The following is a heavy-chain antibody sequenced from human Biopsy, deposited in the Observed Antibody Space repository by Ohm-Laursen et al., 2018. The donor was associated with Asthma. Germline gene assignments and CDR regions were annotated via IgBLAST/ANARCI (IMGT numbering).Heavy chain of an antibody. V-gene: IGHV7-4-1*02. D-gene: IGHD3-22*01. CDR1: GYTVTRYA. CDR3: ARMISYYHEMRAPFFDY. CDR2: ININTGNP. Sequence: GATVKISCKASGYTVTRYAINWVRQAPGQGLEWMGWININTGNPTYAQGFTGRFVFSLDTSVNTAHMQISSLKAEDTAVYYCARMISYYHEMRAPFFDYWGQGTLVTVSS. J-gene: IGHJ4*02.